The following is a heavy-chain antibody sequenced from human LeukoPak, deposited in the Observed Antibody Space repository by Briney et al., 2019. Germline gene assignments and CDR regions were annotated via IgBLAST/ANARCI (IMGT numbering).Heavy chain of an antibody. CDR3: ARDQPVRFLEWFPFDY. J-gene: IGHJ4*02. CDR2: ISSSSSYI. CDR1: GFTFSSYS. Sequence: GGSLRLSCAASGFTFSSYSMNWVRQAPGKGLEWVSSISSSSSYIYYADSVKGRFTISRDNAKNSLYLQMNSLRAEDTAVYYCARDQPVRFLEWFPFDYWGQGTLVTVSS. D-gene: IGHD3-3*01. V-gene: IGHV3-21*01.